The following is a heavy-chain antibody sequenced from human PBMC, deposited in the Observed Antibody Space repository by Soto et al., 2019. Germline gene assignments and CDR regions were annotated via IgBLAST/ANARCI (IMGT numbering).Heavy chain of an antibody. CDR1: GFTFSNHG. CDR2: ISYDGRNK. CDR3: ARDRGWSRSHYFGS. V-gene: IGHV3-33*01. J-gene: IGHJ4*02. D-gene: IGHD2-15*01. Sequence: QVQSVEFGGGVVQPGTSLRLSCAVSGFTFSNHGMHWVRQAPGKGLEWVALISYDGRNKDYADSLKGRFTISRDNFKDTLFLQMNTLRGDDTAVYYCARDRGWSRSHYFGSWGQGTLVTVSS.